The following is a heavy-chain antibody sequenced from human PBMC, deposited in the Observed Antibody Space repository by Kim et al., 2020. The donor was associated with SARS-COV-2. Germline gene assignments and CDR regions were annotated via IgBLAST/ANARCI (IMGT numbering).Heavy chain of an antibody. CDR2: IYYSGST. CDR3: TRSEGRGSWQPFDY. J-gene: IGHJ4*02. D-gene: IGHD6-13*01. V-gene: IGHV4-59*01. CDR1: SDSISSYY. Sequence: SETLSLTCTVSSDSISSYYWSWIRQLPGKGLEWLGYIYYSGSTDYNPSLKSRVTISWDTSKNQVSLDVTSVSAADTAVYYCTRSEGRGSWQPFDYWGQG.